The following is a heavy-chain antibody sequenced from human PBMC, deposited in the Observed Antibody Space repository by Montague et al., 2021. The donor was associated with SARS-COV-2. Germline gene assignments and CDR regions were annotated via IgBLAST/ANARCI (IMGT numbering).Heavy chain of an antibody. CDR2: INYSGSA. Sequence: SETLSLTCAVYGGSSSGAYWNWVRQPPGKGLEWIAEINYSGSANYNPSLKSRVTLSEDRSKNQFSLQLRSVAAADRAVYYCARGVYDSGNYYTRDQYYGLDVWGQGTTVAVSS. CDR1: GGSSSGAY. D-gene: IGHD3-10*01. CDR3: ARGVYDSGNYYTRDQYYGLDV. J-gene: IGHJ6*02. V-gene: IGHV4-34*01.